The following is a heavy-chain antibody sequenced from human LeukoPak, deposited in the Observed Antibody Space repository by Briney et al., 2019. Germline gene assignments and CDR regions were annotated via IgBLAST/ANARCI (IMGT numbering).Heavy chain of an antibody. Sequence: GGALRLSCAASGFTFSSYAMSLVRQAPGEGLEWGSGISGGGGSTYYAGSVKGRFTISRDNSKDTLYLRMNSLRVEDTAVYYCAKARAGNYYYDSSDYWGQGTLVTVSS. CDR2: ISGGGGST. J-gene: IGHJ4*02. D-gene: IGHD3-22*01. CDR1: GFTFSSYA. CDR3: AKARAGNYYYDSSDY. V-gene: IGHV3-23*01.